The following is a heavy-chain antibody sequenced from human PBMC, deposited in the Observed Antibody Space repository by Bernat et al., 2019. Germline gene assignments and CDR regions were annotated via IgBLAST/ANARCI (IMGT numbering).Heavy chain of an antibody. CDR1: GFSVSTSH. V-gene: IGHV3-53*01. Sequence: EVQLVESGGGLIQPGGSLRLSCAASGFSVSTSHMTWVRQAPGKGLELVSVIYSGSSTNHADYVKGRVTISRDNSKNTLYLQMNSLRAEDTAVYYCARGYCSGGSCYSEWLDPWGQGTLVTVSS. CDR3: ARGYCSGGSCYSEWLDP. D-gene: IGHD2-15*01. J-gene: IGHJ5*02. CDR2: IYSGSST.